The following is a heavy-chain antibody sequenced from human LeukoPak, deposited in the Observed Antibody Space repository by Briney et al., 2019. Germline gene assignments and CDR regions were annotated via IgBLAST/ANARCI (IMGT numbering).Heavy chain of an antibody. CDR1: GGSISSYY. Sequence: SEALSLTCTVSGGSISSYYWTWIRQPPGKGLEWIGYVSYSGTTKYNPSLKSRVTMSVDMSKNRLSLRLTSVTAADTAVYYCARSGYSYDSAVYWNFDLWGRGTLVTVSS. D-gene: IGHD5-18*01. J-gene: IGHJ2*01. CDR2: VSYSGTT. CDR3: ARSGYSYDSAVYWNFDL. V-gene: IGHV4-59*01.